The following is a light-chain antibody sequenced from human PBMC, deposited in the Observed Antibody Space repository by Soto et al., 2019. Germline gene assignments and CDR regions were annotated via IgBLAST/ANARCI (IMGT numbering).Light chain of an antibody. CDR2: EAS. Sequence: DIQMTQSPSTLSASVGDRVTITCRASQSISDSLAWYQQKPGKAPKLLIYEASSLKSGVPSRFSGSRSGTEYTITISSLQPDDFATYYCKQYNGYWTLGQGTKVEIK. V-gene: IGKV1-5*03. CDR1: QSISDS. CDR3: KQYNGYWT. J-gene: IGKJ1*01.